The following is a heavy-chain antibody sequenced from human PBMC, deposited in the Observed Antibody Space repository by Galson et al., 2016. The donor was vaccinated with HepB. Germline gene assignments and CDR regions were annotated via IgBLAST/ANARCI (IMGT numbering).Heavy chain of an antibody. CDR3: ARDFGYCSSNSCYKGGLFYYYGMDV. J-gene: IGHJ6*02. D-gene: IGHD2-2*02. Sequence: SLRLSCAASGFTFSTYNMNWVRKAPGKGLEWVSSISNSNSYIYYTDSVKGRFTISSKNAKNSLYLHMNSLRAEDTAVYYCARDFGYCSSNSCYKGGLFYYYGMDVWGQRTTATVSS. CDR1: GFTFSTYN. CDR2: ISNSNSYI. V-gene: IGHV3-21*01.